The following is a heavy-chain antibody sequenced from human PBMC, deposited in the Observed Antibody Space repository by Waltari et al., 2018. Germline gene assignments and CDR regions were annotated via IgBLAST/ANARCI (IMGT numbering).Heavy chain of an antibody. CDR3: ARGGGIAAAGMGY. J-gene: IGHJ4*02. CDR1: GGSFSGYY. V-gene: IGHV4-34*01. Sequence: QVQLQQWGAGLLKPSETLSLTCAVYGGSFSGYYWSWIRQPPGKGLGWIGEINHSGSTNYNPSLKSRVTISVDTSKNQFSLKLSSVTAADTAVYYCARGGGIAAAGMGYWGQGTLVTVSS. D-gene: IGHD6-13*01. CDR2: INHSGST.